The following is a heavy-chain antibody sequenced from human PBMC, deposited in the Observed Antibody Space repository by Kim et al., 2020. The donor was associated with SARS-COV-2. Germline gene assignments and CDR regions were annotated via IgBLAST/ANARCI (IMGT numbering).Heavy chain of an antibody. CDR3: ARDPTGYGVDY. J-gene: IGHJ4*02. Sequence: TNYNPSRKSRATILLDTSKNQFSLKLSSVTAADTAVYYCARDPTGYGVDYWGQGTLVTVSS. V-gene: IGHV4-59*01. CDR2: T. D-gene: IGHD4-17*01.